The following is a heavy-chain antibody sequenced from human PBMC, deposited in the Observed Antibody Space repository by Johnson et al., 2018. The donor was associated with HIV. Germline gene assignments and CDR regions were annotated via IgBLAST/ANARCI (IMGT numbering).Heavy chain of an antibody. J-gene: IGHJ3*02. CDR1: GFTFSSYA. Sequence: VQLVESGGGLVQPGGSLRLSCAASGFTFSSYAMSWVRQAPGKGLEWVSPISGSGGSTYYADSVKGRFTISRDNSKNTLYLQMNSLRAEDTAVYYCATGLVGATGAFDIWGQGTMVTVSS. D-gene: IGHD1-26*01. CDR2: ISGSGGST. CDR3: ATGLVGATGAFDI. V-gene: IGHV3-23*04.